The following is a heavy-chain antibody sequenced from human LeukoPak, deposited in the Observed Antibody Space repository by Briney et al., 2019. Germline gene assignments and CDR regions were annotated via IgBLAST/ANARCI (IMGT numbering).Heavy chain of an antibody. CDR1: GYSISRGYY. CDR3: ASGAGLGYCSSTSCFDAFDI. Sequence: SETLSLTCAVSGYSISRGYYWGWIRQPPGKGLEWIGSIYHSGSTHYNPSLKSRVTISVDTSKNQFSLKLSSVTAADTAVYYCASGAGLGYCSSTSCFDAFDIWGQGTMVTVSS. J-gene: IGHJ3*02. V-gene: IGHV4-38-2*01. CDR2: IYHSGST. D-gene: IGHD2-2*03.